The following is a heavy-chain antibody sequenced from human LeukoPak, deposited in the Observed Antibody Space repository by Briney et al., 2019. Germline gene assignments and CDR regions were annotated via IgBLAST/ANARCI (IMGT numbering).Heavy chain of an antibody. CDR1: GFTFSSYA. Sequence: GGSLRLSCAASGFTFSSYAMSWVRQAPGKGLEWVSAISGSGGSTYYADSVKGRFTISRDNSKNTLYLQMNSLRDEDTAVYYCAKDGYSYGYGYFDLWGRGTLVTVSS. CDR3: AKDGYSYGYGYFDL. D-gene: IGHD5-18*01. V-gene: IGHV3-23*01. J-gene: IGHJ2*01. CDR2: ISGSGGST.